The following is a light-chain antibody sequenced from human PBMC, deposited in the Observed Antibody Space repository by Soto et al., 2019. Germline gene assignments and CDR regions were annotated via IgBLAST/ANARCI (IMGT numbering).Light chain of an antibody. CDR1: SSNIGTNY. CDR3: ATWDASLSGVV. Sequence: QSVLIQPPSSSGTPGQRVTISCSGSSSNIGTNYVYWYQQLPGTAPKLLIYKNNQRPSGVPDRFSGSKSGTSASLAISGLRSEDEADYYCATWDASLSGVVFGGGTKVTVL. V-gene: IGLV1-47*01. J-gene: IGLJ2*01. CDR2: KNN.